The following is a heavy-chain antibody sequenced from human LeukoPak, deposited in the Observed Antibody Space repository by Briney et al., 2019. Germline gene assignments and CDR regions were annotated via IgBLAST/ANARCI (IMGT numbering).Heavy chain of an antibody. CDR2: IYTSGST. CDR1: GGSISSGSYF. Sequence: SETLSLTCTVSGGSISSGSYFWSWIRQPAGKGLEWIGRIYTSGSTNYNPSLKSRVTISVDTSKNQFSLKLSSVTAADTAVYYCARETYYDYVWGSYRPVRYFDYWGRGTLVTVSS. J-gene: IGHJ4*02. V-gene: IGHV4-61*02. CDR3: ARETYYDYVWGSYRPVRYFDY. D-gene: IGHD3-16*02.